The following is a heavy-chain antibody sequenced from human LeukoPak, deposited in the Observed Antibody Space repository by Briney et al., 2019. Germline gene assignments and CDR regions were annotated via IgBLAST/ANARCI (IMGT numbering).Heavy chain of an antibody. CDR1: GYTFTSYY. Sequence: SVKVSCKASGYTFTSYYMHWVRQAPGQGLEWMGGIIPIFGTANYAQKFQGRVTITADESTSTAYMELSSLRSEDTAVYYCARSPYGSGSYHWFDPWGQGTLVTVSS. V-gene: IGHV1-69*13. D-gene: IGHD3-10*01. J-gene: IGHJ5*02. CDR2: IIPIFGTA. CDR3: ARSPYGSGSYHWFDP.